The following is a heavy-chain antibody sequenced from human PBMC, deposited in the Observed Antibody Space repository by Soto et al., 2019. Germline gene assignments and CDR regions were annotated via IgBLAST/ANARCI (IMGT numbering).Heavy chain of an antibody. V-gene: IGHV3-11*06. D-gene: IGHD2-2*01. CDR1: GFTFSDYY. CDR3: ARDRTDCSSTSCYQHPYYYYGMDV. J-gene: IGHJ6*02. CDR2: ISSSSSYT. Sequence: QVQLVESGGGLVKPGGSLRLSCAASGFTFSDYYMSWIRQAPGKGLEWVSYISSSSSYTNYADSVKGRFTISRDNAKNSLYLQMNSLRAEDTAVYYCARDRTDCSSTSCYQHPYYYYGMDVWGQGTTVTVSS.